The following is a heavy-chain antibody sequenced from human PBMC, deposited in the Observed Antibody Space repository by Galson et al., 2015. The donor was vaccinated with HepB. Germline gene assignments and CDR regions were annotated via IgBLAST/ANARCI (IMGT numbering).Heavy chain of an antibody. CDR3: ATLVEITGTAGDAFDA. D-gene: IGHD1-7*01. CDR1: GYSFTSYW. CDR2: TEPVDSFT. Sequence: QSGAEVKKPGESLTISCQASGYSFTSYWINWVRQVPGKGLEWIGRTEPVDSFTDYSPSFQGHVTFSTDKSISTAYLHWSSLTASDSAVYYCATLVEITGTAGDAFDAWGQGTMVTVSS. J-gene: IGHJ3*01. V-gene: IGHV5-10-1*01.